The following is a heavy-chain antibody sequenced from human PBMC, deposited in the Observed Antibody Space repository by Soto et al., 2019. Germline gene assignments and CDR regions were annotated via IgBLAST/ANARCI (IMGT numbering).Heavy chain of an antibody. J-gene: IGHJ5*02. CDR2: ISPSGSP. CDR3: TRGALA. Sequence: SETLSLTCSVSGGSVNSGGYSWSWIRQPPGKGLEWIGFISPSGSPAYNPSLKSRVTISVGRSNNQISLEISSVTAADTAVYYCTRGALAWGPGTLVTVSS. CDR1: GGSVNSGGYS. V-gene: IGHV4-30-2*01.